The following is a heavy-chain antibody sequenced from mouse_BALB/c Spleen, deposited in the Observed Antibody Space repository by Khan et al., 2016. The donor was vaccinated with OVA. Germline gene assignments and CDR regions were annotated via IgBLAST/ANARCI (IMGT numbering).Heavy chain of an antibody. CDR3: GRFFSRLYGSGWFAY. CDR1: GFNIKDTY. Sequence: VQLKQSGAELVKPGASVKLSCTASGFNIKDTYIHWVKQRPEQGLEWIGRIDPANGDTKCDPKFQGKATIRSDTSSNTAYLQLSSLTSEDTAVYYCGRFFSRLYGSGWFAYWGQGTLVTVSA. CDR2: IDPANGDT. V-gene: IGHV14-3*02. J-gene: IGHJ3*01. D-gene: IGHD1-1*01.